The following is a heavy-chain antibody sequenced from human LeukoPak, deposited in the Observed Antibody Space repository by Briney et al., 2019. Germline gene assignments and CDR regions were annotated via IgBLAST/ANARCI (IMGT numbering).Heavy chain of an antibody. D-gene: IGHD6-13*01. CDR2: KSGSGGST. CDR3: ARDRGTSNWYHPHDY. Sequence: GGSLRLSCAASGFTLSSYAMSWVRQAPGKGLEWVSAKSGSGGSTYYADSVKGRFTISRDSSKNTLYLQMNSLRVEDTAVYYCARDRGTSNWYHPHDYWGQGTLVTVSS. CDR1: GFTLSSYA. V-gene: IGHV3-23*01. J-gene: IGHJ4*02.